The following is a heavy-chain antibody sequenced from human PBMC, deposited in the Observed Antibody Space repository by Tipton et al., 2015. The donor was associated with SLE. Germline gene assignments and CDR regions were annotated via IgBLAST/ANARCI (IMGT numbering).Heavy chain of an antibody. CDR2: IRYDGSNK. Sequence: SLRLSCAASGFTFSSYGMHWVRQAPGKGLEWVAFIRYDGSNKYYADSVKGRFTISRDNSKNTLYLQMNSLRAEDTAVYYCAKDGALVGAKYYGMDVWGQGTTVTVSS. CDR1: GFTFSSYG. CDR3: AKDGALVGAKYYGMDV. D-gene: IGHD1-26*01. J-gene: IGHJ6*02. V-gene: IGHV3-30*02.